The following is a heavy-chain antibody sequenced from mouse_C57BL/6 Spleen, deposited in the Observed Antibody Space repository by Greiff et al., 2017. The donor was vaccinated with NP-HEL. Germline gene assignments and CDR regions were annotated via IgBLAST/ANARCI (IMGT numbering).Heavy chain of an antibody. V-gene: IGHV5-17*01. D-gene: IGHD2-3*01. CDR1: GFTFSDYG. J-gene: IGHJ2*01. CDR3: ASSYDGYYNYFDY. CDR2: ISSGSSTI. Sequence: EVQLVESGGGLVKPGGSLKLSCAASGFTFSDYGMHWVRQAPEKGLEWVAYISSGSSTIYYADTVKGRFTISRDNAKNTLFLQMTSLRSEDTAMYYCASSYDGYYNYFDYWGQGTTLTVSS.